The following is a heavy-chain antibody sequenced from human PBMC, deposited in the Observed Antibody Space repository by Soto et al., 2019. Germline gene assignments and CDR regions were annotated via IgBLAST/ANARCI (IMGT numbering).Heavy chain of an antibody. CDR1: GFTFTRYS. CDR2: ISSTTNYI. CDR3: ARESEDLTSNFDY. V-gene: IGHV3-21*01. Sequence: GGSLRLSCAASGFTFTRYSMNWVRQAPGKGLEWVSSISSTTNYIYYADSMKGRFTVSRDNAKNSVYLEMNSLSAEDTAVYYCARESEDLTSNFDYWGQGT. J-gene: IGHJ4*02.